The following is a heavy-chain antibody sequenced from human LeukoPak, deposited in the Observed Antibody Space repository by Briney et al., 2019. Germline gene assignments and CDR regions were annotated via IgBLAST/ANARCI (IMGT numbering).Heavy chain of an antibody. CDR2: INHSGST. CDR1: GGSFSGYY. D-gene: IGHD3-10*01. Sequence: SETLSLTCAVYGGSFSGYYWSWIRQPPGKGLEGIGEINHSGSTNYNPSLNSRVTISVDTSKNQFSLKLSSVTAADTAVYYCARRGGDGSGSYYKAWGQGTLVTVSS. J-gene: IGHJ5*02. CDR3: ARRGGDGSGSYYKA. V-gene: IGHV4-34*01.